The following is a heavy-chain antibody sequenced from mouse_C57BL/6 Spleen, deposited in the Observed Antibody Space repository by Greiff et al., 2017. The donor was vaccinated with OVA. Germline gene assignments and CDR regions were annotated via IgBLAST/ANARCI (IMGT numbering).Heavy chain of an antibody. J-gene: IGHJ2*01. CDR3: ARWGYGSSPHFDY. V-gene: IGHV1-82*01. CDR2: IYPGDGDT. CDR1: GYAFSSSW. D-gene: IGHD1-1*01. Sequence: VQLQQSGPELVKPGASVKISCKASGYAFSSSWMHWVKQRPGQGLEWIGRIYPGDGDTNYNGKFKGKATLTADKSSSTAYMQLSSLTSEDSAVYFCARWGYGSSPHFDYWGQGTTLTVSS.